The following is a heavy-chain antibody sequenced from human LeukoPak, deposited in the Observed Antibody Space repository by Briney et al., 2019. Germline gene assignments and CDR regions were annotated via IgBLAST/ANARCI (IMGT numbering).Heavy chain of an antibody. V-gene: IGHV1-69*13. D-gene: IGHD2-15*01. CDR3: ARVSCSGGSCYPFGP. Sequence: SVKVSCKASGGTFSSYAISWVRQAPGQGPEWMGGIIPIFGTANYAQKFQGRVTITADESTSTAYMELSSLRSEDTAVYYCARVSCSGGSCYPFGPWGQGTLVTVSS. J-gene: IGHJ5*02. CDR2: IIPIFGTA. CDR1: GGTFSSYA.